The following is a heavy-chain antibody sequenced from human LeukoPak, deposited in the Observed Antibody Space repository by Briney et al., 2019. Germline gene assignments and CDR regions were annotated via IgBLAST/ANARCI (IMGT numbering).Heavy chain of an antibody. J-gene: IGHJ6*03. Sequence: PSETLSLPCTVSGGSLSSGDYHWSWIRQPPGKGLGWVGYIYYSGSTSYNPPLKSRVTIAVDTSKNQFSLKLSSVSAADTAVYYCARDASEAFWSGYSPTYFYYYYMDVWGKGTTVTVSS. CDR1: GGSLSSGDYH. CDR2: IYYSGST. V-gene: IGHV4-61*08. D-gene: IGHD3-3*01. CDR3: ARDASEAFWSGYSPTYFYYYYMDV.